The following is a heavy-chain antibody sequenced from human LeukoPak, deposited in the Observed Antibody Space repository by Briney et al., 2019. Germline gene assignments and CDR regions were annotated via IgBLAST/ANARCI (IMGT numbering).Heavy chain of an antibody. V-gene: IGHV3-15*01. CDR3: TTDPFYYYGMDV. Sequence: PGGSLRLSCAVSGFSVSGYWMTWVRQAPGKGLEWVGRIKSKTDGGTTDYAAPVKGRFTISRDDSKNTLYLQMNSLKTEDTAVYYCTTDPFYYYGMDVWGQGTTVTVSS. CDR2: IKSKTDGGTT. CDR1: GFSVSGYW. J-gene: IGHJ6*02.